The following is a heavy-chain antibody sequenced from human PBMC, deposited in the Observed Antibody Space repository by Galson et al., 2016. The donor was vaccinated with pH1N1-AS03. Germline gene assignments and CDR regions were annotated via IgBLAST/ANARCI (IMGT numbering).Heavy chain of an antibody. D-gene: IGHD3-3*02. J-gene: IGHJ4*02. V-gene: IGHV6-1*01. Sequence: CAISGDSVSSNTVAWNWIRLSPSRGLEWLGRTYYRSKWYTDYELSVERRLTITSDTSKNLISPQLNSLTPEDSAISYCGRVRSFTSIWYGPIDDWGQGTRVTVSS. CDR1: GDSVSSNTVA. CDR3: GRVRSFTSIWYGPIDD. CDR2: TYYRSKWYT.